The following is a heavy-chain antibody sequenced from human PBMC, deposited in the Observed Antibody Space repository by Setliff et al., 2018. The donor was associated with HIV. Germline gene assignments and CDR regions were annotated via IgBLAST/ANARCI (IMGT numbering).Heavy chain of an antibody. Sequence: SETLSLTCTVSGGSISGGVHYWSWIRQHPGKGLEWIGYIHYSGSTYYNPSLKSQVTISVDTSKSQFSLKLSSVTAADTAVYYCARGKSITIFGVVINHYMDVWGEGTTVTVSS. CDR1: GGSISGGVHY. J-gene: IGHJ6*03. CDR2: IHYSGST. D-gene: IGHD3-3*01. CDR3: ARGKSITIFGVVINHYMDV. V-gene: IGHV4-31*01.